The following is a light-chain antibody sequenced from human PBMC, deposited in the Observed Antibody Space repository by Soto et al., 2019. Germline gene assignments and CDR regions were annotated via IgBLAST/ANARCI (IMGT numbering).Light chain of an antibody. CDR2: GAS. Sequence: THCPFTLCMSPWVRATVSCRASQSVSSNLAWCQQKPGQAPRLLIYGASTRATGIPASFIGNESRTEFTPTASSLQPEDFAVNYCQQYDNWPFTFGPGTKVDI. CDR1: QSVSSN. J-gene: IGKJ3*01. V-gene: IGKV3-15*01. CDR3: QQYDNWPFT.